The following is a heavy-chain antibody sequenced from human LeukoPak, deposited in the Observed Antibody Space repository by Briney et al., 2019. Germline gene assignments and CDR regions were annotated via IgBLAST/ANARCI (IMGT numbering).Heavy chain of an antibody. Sequence: PSETLSLTCAVYGGSFSGYYWSWIRQPPGKGLEWIGEINHSGSTNYNPSLKSRVTISVDTSKNQFSLKLSSVTAADTAVYYCARDHFSDFAGAGVDYWGQGTLVTVSS. D-gene: IGHD1-14*01. J-gene: IGHJ4*02. V-gene: IGHV4-34*01. CDR3: ARDHFSDFAGAGVDY. CDR2: INHSGST. CDR1: GGSFSGYY.